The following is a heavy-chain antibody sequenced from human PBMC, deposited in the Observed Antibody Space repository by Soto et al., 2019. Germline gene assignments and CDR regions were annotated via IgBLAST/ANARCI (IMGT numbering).Heavy chain of an antibody. V-gene: IGHV5-51*01. D-gene: IGHD1-26*01. CDR1: GYSFTSNW. Sequence: PGESLKISCKGSGYSFTSNWIGWVRQMPGKGLEWMGIIHPGDSNIRYSPSFQGQVTISADKSISTAYLQWSSLKASDTAMYYCAKWPVGAFCNWFDPWGQGTLVTVSS. CDR2: IHPGDSNI. CDR3: AKWPVGAFCNWFDP. J-gene: IGHJ5*02.